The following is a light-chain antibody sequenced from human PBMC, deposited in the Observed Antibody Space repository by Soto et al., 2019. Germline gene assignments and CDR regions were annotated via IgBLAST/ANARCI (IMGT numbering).Light chain of an antibody. CDR2: GAS. Sequence: EIVLTQSPGTLSLSPGERATLSCRASQSVADNYLAWYQQKLGQAPRLLIYGASTRAAGVPDRFSGSGSGTDFTLTITRLEPXDXAVYYCQQYGRSPLLYTFGQGTKLGVK. J-gene: IGKJ2*01. CDR1: QSVADNY. CDR3: QQYGRSPLLYT. V-gene: IGKV3-20*01.